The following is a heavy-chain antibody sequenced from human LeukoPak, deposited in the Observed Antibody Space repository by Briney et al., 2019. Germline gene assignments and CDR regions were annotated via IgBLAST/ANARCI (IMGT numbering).Heavy chain of an antibody. D-gene: IGHD6-13*01. V-gene: IGHV4-59*01. Sequence: SETLSLTCTVSGGSISSYYWSWIRQPPGKGLEWIGYIYYSGSTNYNPSLKSRVTISVDTSKNQFSLKLSSVTAADTAVYYCARDQVGAAAGAASAFDIWGQGTMVTVSS. CDR2: IYYSGST. CDR1: GGSISSYY. CDR3: ARDQVGAAAGAASAFDI. J-gene: IGHJ3*02.